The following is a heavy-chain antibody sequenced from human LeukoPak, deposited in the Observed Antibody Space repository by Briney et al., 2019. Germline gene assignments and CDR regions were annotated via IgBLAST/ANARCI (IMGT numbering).Heavy chain of an antibody. V-gene: IGHV3-23*01. CDR2: ISNSGGNT. D-gene: IGHD6-19*01. CDR3: AKGVGSGWYGGGDF. J-gene: IGHJ4*02. CDR1: GFTFSSYA. Sequence: PGGSLRLSCAASGFTFSSYAMNWVRQAPGRGVEWVSGISNSGGNTYYAASVKGRFTISSDNSRNTLYLQMNSLRAEDRALYYGAKGVGSGWYGGGDFWGQGTLVTVSS.